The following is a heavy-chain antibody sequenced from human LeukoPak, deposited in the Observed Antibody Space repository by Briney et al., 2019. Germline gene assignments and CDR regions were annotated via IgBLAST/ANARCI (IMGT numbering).Heavy chain of an antibody. V-gene: IGHV3-23*01. D-gene: IGHD1-26*01. CDR3: AKPVGASGLGDY. Sequence: GGSLRLSCAASGFTFDDYGMSWVRQAPGKGLEWVSSIIGSGDRTYYADSVKGRFTISRDNSKNTLYMQMNILSAEDTALYYCAKPVGASGLGDYWGQGTLVTVSS. CDR1: GFTFDDYG. J-gene: IGHJ4*02. CDR2: IIGSGDRT.